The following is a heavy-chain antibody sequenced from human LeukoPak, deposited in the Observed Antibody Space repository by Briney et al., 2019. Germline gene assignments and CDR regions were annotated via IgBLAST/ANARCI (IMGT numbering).Heavy chain of an antibody. Sequence: ASVKVSCKASGYTFTSYYMHWVRQAPRQGLGWMGIINPSGGSTSYAQKFQGRVTMTRDTSTNTVYMELSSLRSEDTAVYFCARATLSDYYFNYWGQGTLVTVSS. CDR2: INPSGGST. CDR1: GYTFTSYY. J-gene: IGHJ4*02. CDR3: ARATLSDYYFNY. V-gene: IGHV1-46*01.